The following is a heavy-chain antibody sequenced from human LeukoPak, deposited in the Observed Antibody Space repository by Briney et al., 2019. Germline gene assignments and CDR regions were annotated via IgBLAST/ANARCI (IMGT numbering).Heavy chain of an antibody. V-gene: IGHV3-7*01. D-gene: IGHD6-13*01. J-gene: IGHJ3*02. CDR1: GFTFSSFW. Sequence: GGTLRLSCVASGFTFSSFWMSWLRQAPGKGLEWVGWINQDESDKQYVGSVKGRFTISRDNAKNSIYLQMNSLRAEDTAGYDCGRPAGRAFDMWGQGTMVTVSS. CDR3: GRPAGRAFDM. CDR2: INQDESDK.